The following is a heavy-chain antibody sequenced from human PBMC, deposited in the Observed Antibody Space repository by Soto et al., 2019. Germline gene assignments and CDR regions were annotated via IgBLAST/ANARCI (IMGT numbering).Heavy chain of an antibody. J-gene: IGHJ6*02. CDR1: GFTFSSNA. CDR2: ISYDGSNK. D-gene: IGHD3-9*01. CDR3: ARASDILNYSYGMDF. V-gene: IGHV3-30-3*01. Sequence: LILSCAASGFTFSSNAMHWVRQAPGKGLEWVAVISYDGSNKYYADSVKGRFTISRDNSKNTLYLQMNSLRAEDTAVYYCARASDILNYSYGMDFWGQGTTVTVTS.